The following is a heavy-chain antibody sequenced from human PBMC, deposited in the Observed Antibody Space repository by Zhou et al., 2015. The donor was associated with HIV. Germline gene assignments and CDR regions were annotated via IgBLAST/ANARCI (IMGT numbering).Heavy chain of an antibody. CDR2: IWYDGSNK. D-gene: IGHD2-21*02. Sequence: QVQLVESGGGVVQPGRSLRLSCGASGFNFSTYGMHWVRQAPGKGLEWVAVIWYDGSNKYYADSVKGRFTISRDNSKNTLYLQMNSLRAEDTAVYYCAKGSHIVVVTASDYWGQGTLVTVSS. V-gene: IGHV3-33*06. CDR3: AKGSHIVVVTASDY. CDR1: GFNFSTYG. J-gene: IGHJ4*02.